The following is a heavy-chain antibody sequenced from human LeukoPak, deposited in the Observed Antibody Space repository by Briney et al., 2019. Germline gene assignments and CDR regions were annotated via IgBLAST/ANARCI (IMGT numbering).Heavy chain of an antibody. CDR1: GGSFSGYY. Sequence: SETLSLTCAVYGGSFSGYYWSWIRQPPGKGLEWIGEINHSGSTNYNPSLKSRVTISVDTSKNQFSLKLSSVTAADTAVYYCARRYGSGSKYAFDIWGQGTMVTVSS. D-gene: IGHD3-10*01. J-gene: IGHJ3*02. CDR3: ARRYGSGSKYAFDI. CDR2: INHSGST. V-gene: IGHV4-34*01.